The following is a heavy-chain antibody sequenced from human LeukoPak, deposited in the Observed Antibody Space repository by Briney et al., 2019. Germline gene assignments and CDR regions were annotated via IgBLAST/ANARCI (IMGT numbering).Heavy chain of an antibody. Sequence: AASVKVSCKASGYTFTGYYMHWVRQAPGQGLEWMGWINPNSGGTNYAQKFQGRVTMTRDTSISTAYMELSRLRSDDTAVYYCARDPTPEYYYDSSGYFTWGQGTLVTVSS. D-gene: IGHD3-22*01. J-gene: IGHJ5*02. CDR3: ARDPTPEYYYDSSGYFT. CDR2: INPNSGGT. CDR1: GYTFTGYY. V-gene: IGHV1-2*02.